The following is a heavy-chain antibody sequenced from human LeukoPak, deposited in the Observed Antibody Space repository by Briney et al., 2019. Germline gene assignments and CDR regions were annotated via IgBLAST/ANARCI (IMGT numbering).Heavy chain of an antibody. CDR3: ARAGITMVHWVFDY. V-gene: IGHV3-48*03. D-gene: IGHD3-10*01. CDR1: GFTFGDHA. CDR2: ISSSGSTI. J-gene: IGHJ4*02. Sequence: GRSLRLSCTASGFTFGDHAMNWVRQAPGKGLEWVSYISSSGSTIYYADSVKGRFTISRDNAKNSLYLQMNSLRAEDTAVYYCARAGITMVHWVFDYWGQGTLVTVSS.